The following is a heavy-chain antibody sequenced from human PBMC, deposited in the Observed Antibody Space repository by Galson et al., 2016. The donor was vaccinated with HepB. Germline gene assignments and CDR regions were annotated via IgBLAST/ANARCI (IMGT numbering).Heavy chain of an antibody. CDR2: IYYTGTT. Sequence: SETLSLTCTGSGDSINTGNYYWAWNRQPPGKGLEWIATIYYTGTTYYNPSLKSRLTISADTSYNQFSLHLNSVTAADTAVYYCARDLTGPAFDIWSQGTMVTVSS. V-gene: IGHV4-39*02. CDR1: GDSINTGNYY. J-gene: IGHJ3*02. CDR3: ARDLTGPAFDI.